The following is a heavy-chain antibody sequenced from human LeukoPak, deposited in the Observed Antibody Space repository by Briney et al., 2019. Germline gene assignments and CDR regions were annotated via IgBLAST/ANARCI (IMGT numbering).Heavy chain of an antibody. CDR3: AREMGVGELYSDY. D-gene: IGHD3-10*01. J-gene: IGHJ4*02. V-gene: IGHV3-33*01. CDR2: IWYDGSDK. Sequence: PGGSLRLSCAASGFIFSIYGMHWVRQAPGKGLEWVALIWYDGSDKYYADSVKGRFTISRDNSKNTLYLQMNSLRAEDTAVYYCAREMGVGELYSDYWGEGTLVTVSS. CDR1: GFIFSIYG.